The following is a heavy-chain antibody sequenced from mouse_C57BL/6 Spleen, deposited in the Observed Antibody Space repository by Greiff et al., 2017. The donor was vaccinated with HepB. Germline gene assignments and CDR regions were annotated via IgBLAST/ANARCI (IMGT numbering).Heavy chain of an antibody. CDR3: ALITTVVATNYYAMDY. V-gene: IGHV1-59*01. D-gene: IGHD1-1*01. CDR1: GYTFTSYW. CDR2: IDPSDIYT. J-gene: IGHJ4*01. Sequence: QVQLQQPGAELVRPGTSVKLSCKASGYTFTSYWMHWVKQRPGQGLEWIGVIDPSDIYTKYNQKFKGKATLTVDTSSSTAYMQLSSLTSEDSAVYYCALITTVVATNYYAMDYWGQGTSVTVSS.